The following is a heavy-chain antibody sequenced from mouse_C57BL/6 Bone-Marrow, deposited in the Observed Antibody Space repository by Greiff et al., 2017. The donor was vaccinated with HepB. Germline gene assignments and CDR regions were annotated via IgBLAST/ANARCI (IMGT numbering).Heavy chain of an antibody. D-gene: IGHD2-3*01. J-gene: IGHJ3*01. CDR1: GYTFTSYW. CDR3: ARSRGWLLPWFAY. Sequence: VQLQQPGAELVKPGASVKMSCKASGYTFTSYWITWVKQRPGQGLEWIGDIYPGSGSTNYNEKFKSKATLTVDTSSSTAYMQRSTLTSEDSAVYYCARSRGWLLPWFAYWGQGTLVTVSA. V-gene: IGHV1-55*01. CDR2: IYPGSGST.